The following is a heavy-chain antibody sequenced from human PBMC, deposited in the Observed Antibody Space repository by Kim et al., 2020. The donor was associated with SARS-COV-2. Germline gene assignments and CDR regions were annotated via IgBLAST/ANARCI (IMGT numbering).Heavy chain of an antibody. CDR3: EASDY. V-gene: IGHV3-23*01. J-gene: IGHJ4*02. Sequence: GVSLRLSCAASGFSFSTYAMSWARQAPGKGLEWVSTASDSGLGTHYADSVKGRFTISRDNSKSTLFLQMNHLRVEDTAIYYCEASDYWGQGSLVTVSS. CDR2: ASDSGLGT. CDR1: GFSFSTYA.